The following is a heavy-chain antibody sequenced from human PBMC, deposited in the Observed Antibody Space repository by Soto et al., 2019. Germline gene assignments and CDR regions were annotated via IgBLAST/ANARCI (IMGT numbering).Heavy chain of an antibody. V-gene: IGHV3-23*01. J-gene: IGHJ4*02. CDR3: SNLPAPNPAPFDY. CDR1: GFTFSSYA. Sequence: GGSLRLSCAASGFTFSSYAMSWVRQAPGKGLEWVSAISGSGGSTYYADSVKGRFTISRDNSENTLYLQMNSLIAEDTAVFYFSNLPAPNPAPFDYCGRGTLVSVSS. CDR2: ISGSGGST.